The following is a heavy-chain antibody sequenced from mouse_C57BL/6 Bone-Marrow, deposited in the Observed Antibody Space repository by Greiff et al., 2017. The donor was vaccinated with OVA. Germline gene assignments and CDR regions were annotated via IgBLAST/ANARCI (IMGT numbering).Heavy chain of an antibody. D-gene: IGHD1-1*01. J-gene: IGHJ1*03. CDR1: GFSLSTFGMG. CDR2: IWWDDDK. CDR3: ARRLIYYGSSYVGTYFDV. Sequence: QVQLTESGPGILQPSQTLSLTCSFSGFSLSTFGMGVGWIRQPSGKGLEWLAHIWWDDDKYYNPALKSRLTISKGTSKNQVFLKIANVDTADTATYYCARRLIYYGSSYVGTYFDVWGTGTTVTVSS. V-gene: IGHV8-8*01.